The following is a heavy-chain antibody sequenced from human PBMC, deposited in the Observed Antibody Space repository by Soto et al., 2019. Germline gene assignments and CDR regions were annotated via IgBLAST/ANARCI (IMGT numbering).Heavy chain of an antibody. Sequence: QVQLVQSGAEVKKPGASARVSCKASGYTFTDYYLHWVRQAPGQGPEWMGWINPKRGDTKYAQRFQVWVTMTRDTSISTAYMDLNRLTSDDTAVYYCARDSGRPGTHWYFDVWGRGTLVIVSS. CDR2: INPKRGDT. V-gene: IGHV1-2*04. J-gene: IGHJ2*01. CDR3: ARDSGRPGTHWYFDV. D-gene: IGHD3-10*01. CDR1: GYTFTDYY.